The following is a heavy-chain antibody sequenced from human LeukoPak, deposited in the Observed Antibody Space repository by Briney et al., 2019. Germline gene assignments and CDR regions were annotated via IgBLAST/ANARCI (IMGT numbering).Heavy chain of an antibody. D-gene: IGHD1/OR15-1a*01. CDR1: GFPLSSYS. CDR3: ARVNKPADYEYYGLDV. J-gene: IGHJ6*02. Sequence: GGSLRLSCEASGFPLSSYSMNWVRQAPGKGLEWVSYIRSSSTRIYYADSVKGRFTVSRDNAKNSMYLQMTSLRAEDTAVYYCARVNKPADYEYYGLDVWGQGTTVTISS. V-gene: IGHV3-48*01. CDR2: IRSSSTRI.